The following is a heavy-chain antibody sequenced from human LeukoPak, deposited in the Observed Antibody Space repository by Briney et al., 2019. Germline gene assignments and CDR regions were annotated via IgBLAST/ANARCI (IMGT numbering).Heavy chain of an antibody. J-gene: IGHJ4*02. CDR2: INPSGGST. D-gene: IGHD3-3*01. CDR3: ARGWGVVIGDY. CDR1: GYTFTSYY. V-gene: IGHV1-46*01. Sequence: ASVKLSCKASGYTFTSYYMHWVRQAPGQGLEWMGMINPSGGSTSYAQKFQGRVTMTRDTSTSTVYMELSSLRAEDTAVYYCARGWGVVIGDYWGQGTLVTVSS.